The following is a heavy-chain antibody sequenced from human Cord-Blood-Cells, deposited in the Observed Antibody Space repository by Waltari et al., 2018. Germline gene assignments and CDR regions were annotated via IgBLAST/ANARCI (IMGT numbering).Heavy chain of an antibody. CDR1: GGSTSSSSYY. CDR2: NYYSGTT. V-gene: IGHV4-39*01. D-gene: IGHD1-26*01. Sequence: QLQLQESGRGLVKPSETLSLTCTVSGGSTSSSSYYWGCIRQPPGKGLEWIGSNYYSGTTYYNPSLKSRVTIYVDTSKNQFSLKLSSVTAADTAVYYCARHEIGANHAFDIWGQGTMVTVSS. CDR3: ARHEIGANHAFDI. J-gene: IGHJ3*02.